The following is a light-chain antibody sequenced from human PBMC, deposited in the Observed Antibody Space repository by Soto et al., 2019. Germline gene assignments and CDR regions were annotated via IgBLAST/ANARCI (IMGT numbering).Light chain of an antibody. CDR2: GAS. CDR1: QSVSSN. J-gene: IGKJ1*01. Sequence: DIVMTQSPATLSVSPGERATLSCRASQSVSSNLAWYQQKPGQAPRLLIYGASTMETGIPARFSGSGSGTEFTLTISSLQSEDFAVYYCQQYNNWPGTFGQGTKVEIK. CDR3: QQYNNWPGT. V-gene: IGKV3-15*01.